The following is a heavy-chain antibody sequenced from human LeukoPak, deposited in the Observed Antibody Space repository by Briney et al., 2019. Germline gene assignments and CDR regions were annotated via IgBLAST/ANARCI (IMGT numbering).Heavy chain of an antibody. J-gene: IGHJ4*02. Sequence: SETLSLTCTVSGGSFSSGSYYWSWIRQPPGKGLEWIGYIYYSGSTNYNPSLNSRVTISVDTSNNQFSLKLSSVTAAYTAVYYCASWYYDFWSGYKNFDYWGQGTLVTVSS. CDR3: ASWYYDFWSGYKNFDY. CDR1: GGSFSSGSYY. D-gene: IGHD3-3*01. V-gene: IGHV4-61*01. CDR2: IYYSGST.